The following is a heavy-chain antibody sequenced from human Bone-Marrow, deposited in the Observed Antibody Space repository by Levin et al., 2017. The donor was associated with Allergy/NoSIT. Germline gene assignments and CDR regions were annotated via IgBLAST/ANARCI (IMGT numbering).Heavy chain of an antibody. Sequence: GESLKISCAASGFTVSSHYMSWVRQAPGKGPEWVSVIYSGGSTYYADSVKGRFTISRDNSKNTLYLQMNSLRAEDTAVYYCARGWFGELLAHWGQGTLVTVSS. CDR1: GFTVSSHY. J-gene: IGHJ4*02. D-gene: IGHD3-10*01. CDR3: ARGWFGELLAH. V-gene: IGHV3-53*01. CDR2: IYSGGST.